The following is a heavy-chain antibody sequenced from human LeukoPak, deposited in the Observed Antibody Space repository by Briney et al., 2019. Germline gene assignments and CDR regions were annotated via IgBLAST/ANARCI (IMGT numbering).Heavy chain of an antibody. CDR2: IGIGGDT. Sequence: LAGGSLRLSCAASGFTFSSYDMHWVRQATGKGLEWVSAIGIGGDTYYPGSVKGRFTISRENAKNSLYLQMNSLRAGDTAVYYCARGGIPVTGIDEVDYWGQGTLVTVSS. CDR1: GFTFSSYD. V-gene: IGHV3-13*01. CDR3: ARGGIPVTGIDEVDY. D-gene: IGHD2-21*02. J-gene: IGHJ4*02.